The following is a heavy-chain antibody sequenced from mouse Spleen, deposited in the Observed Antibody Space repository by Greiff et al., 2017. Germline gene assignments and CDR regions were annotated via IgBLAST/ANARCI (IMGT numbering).Heavy chain of an antibody. V-gene: IGHV5-9-1*02. D-gene: IGHD1-1*01. CDR3: TRAALYYYGSSYWYVDV. J-gene: IGHJ1*03. Sequence: EVKLVESGEGLVKPGGSLKLSCAASGFTFSSYAMSWVRQTPEKRLEWVAYISSGGDYIYYADTVKGRFTISRDNARNTLYLQMSSLKSEDTAMYYCTRAALYYYGSSYWYVDVWGTGTTVTVSS. CDR2: ISSGGDYI. CDR1: GFTFSSYA.